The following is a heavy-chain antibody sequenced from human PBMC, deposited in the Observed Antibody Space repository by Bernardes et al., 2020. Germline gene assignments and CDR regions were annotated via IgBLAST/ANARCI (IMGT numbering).Heavy chain of an antibody. V-gene: IGHV3-30*02. J-gene: IGHJ6*03. Sequence: GGSLRPSCAASGFSCSNYGMQLVRQVPGKGLEWVAPIRYDGSYENFADPVKGRFTISRDNSKITLFLQMDSLGADDTAVYYCAREPQKGGSYYGYYMDVWGTGTTVIVSS. CDR2: IRYDGSYE. CDR1: GFSCSNYG. D-gene: IGHD3-16*01. CDR3: AREPQKGGSYYGYYMDV.